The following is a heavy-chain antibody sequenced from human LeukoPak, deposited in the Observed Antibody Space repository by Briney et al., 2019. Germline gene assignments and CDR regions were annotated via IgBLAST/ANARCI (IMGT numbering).Heavy chain of an antibody. V-gene: IGHV1-2*02. J-gene: IGHJ6*03. CDR1: GYTFTGYY. D-gene: IGHD1-26*01. Sequence: RRASVKVSCKASGYTFTGYYMHWVRQAPGQGFEWMGWINPNSGGTNCAQRFQGRVTMTRDTSISTAYMELSRLRSDDTAVYYCARGMEPYYYMDVWGKGTTVTVSS. CDR2: INPNSGGT. CDR3: ARGMEPYYYMDV.